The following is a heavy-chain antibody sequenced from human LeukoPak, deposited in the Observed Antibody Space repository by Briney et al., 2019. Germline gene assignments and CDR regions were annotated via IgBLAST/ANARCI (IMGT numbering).Heavy chain of an antibody. CDR3: ARDGDFWSGYPFFDY. D-gene: IGHD3-3*01. J-gene: IGHJ4*02. Sequence: GGSLRLSCAASGFTFSSYAMSWVRQAPGKGLEWVSAISGSGGSTYYADSVKGRFTISRDNAKNSLYLQMNSLRAEDTAVYYCARDGDFWSGYPFFDYWGQGTLVTVSS. V-gene: IGHV3-23*01. CDR2: ISGSGGST. CDR1: GFTFSSYA.